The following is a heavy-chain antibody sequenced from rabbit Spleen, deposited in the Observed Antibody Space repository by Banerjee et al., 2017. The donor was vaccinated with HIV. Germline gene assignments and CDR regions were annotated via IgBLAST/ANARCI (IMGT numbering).Heavy chain of an antibody. J-gene: IGHJ6*01. CDR3: ARDSGSSFSSYGMDL. V-gene: IGHV1S45*01. CDR2: TAGGRSSFT. D-gene: IGHD8-1*01. Sequence: QEQVKETGGGLVQPGGSLTLTCKASGFSFSSSDYMCWVRQAPGKGLEWIACTAGGRSSFTYYASWAKGRFTISKASSTTVTLQLTSLTAADTATYFCARDSGSSFSSYGMDLWCPGTWSPS. CDR1: GFSFSSSDY.